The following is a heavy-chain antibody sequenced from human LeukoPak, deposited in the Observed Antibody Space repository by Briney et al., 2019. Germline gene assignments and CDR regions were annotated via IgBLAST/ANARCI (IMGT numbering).Heavy chain of an antibody. V-gene: IGHV1-46*01. CDR3: AVPPGYGGY. D-gene: IGHD1-26*01. CDR1: GYIFISYG. J-gene: IGHJ4*02. Sequence: ASVKVSCKASGYIFISYGISWVRQAPGQGLEWMGIISLSGGSTTFAQKFQGRVTMTRDTSTSTVYMELSSLRSEDTAVYYCAVPPGYGGYWGQGTLVTVSS. CDR2: ISLSGGST.